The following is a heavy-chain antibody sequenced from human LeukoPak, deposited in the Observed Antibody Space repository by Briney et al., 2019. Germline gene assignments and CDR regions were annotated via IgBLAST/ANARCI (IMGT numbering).Heavy chain of an antibody. CDR2: ISYDGSNK. CDR3: ARDPNLVGATWVYFDY. D-gene: IGHD1-26*01. Sequence: GGSLRLSCAASGFTVSSNYMSWVRQAPGKGLEWVAVISYDGSNKYYADSVKGRFTISRDRSKNTLYLQMNSLRDEDTAVYYCARDPNLVGATWVYFDYWGQGTLVTVSS. CDR1: GFTVSSNY. J-gene: IGHJ4*02. V-gene: IGHV3-30-3*01.